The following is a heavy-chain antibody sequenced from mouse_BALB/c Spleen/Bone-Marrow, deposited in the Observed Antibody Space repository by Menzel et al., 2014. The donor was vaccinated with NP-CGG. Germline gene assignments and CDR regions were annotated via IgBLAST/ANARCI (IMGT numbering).Heavy chain of an antibody. CDR3: ASHLWPGY. D-gene: IGHD1-1*02. J-gene: IGHJ2*01. Sequence: LQSGTELVKPGASVRLSCKASGYTFTSYWMHWVRQRPGQGLEWVGEINPSNGRTIYNEKFKSKATLTVDNSSSTAYMQLSSLTPEDSAVYYCASHLWPGYWGQGTTLTVPS. CDR1: GYTFTSYW. V-gene: IGHV1S81*02. CDR2: INPSNGRT.